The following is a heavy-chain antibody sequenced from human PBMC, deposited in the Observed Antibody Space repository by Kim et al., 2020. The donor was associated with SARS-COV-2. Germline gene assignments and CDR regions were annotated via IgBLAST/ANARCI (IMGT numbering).Heavy chain of an antibody. CDR2: RGST. Sequence: RGSTNYSPSSRSQVPISGDTSKNKFSLKLNSVTAADTAVYYCARDISTTFWGQGTLVTVSS. J-gene: IGHJ4*02. V-gene: IGHV4-59*01. D-gene: IGHD3-3*02. CDR3: ARDISTTF.